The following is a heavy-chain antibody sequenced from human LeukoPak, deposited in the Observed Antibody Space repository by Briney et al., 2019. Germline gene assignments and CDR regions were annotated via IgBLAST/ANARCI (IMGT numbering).Heavy chain of an antibody. Sequence: PGGSLRLSCAASGFTLSCYDMNLVRPAPGKGLEWGSYISSSGSTIYYADSVKGRFTISRDKSKISLCRQMSSLRAGDTAVYYCTSEPRRNFCDPWGQGTLVTVSS. CDR2: ISSSGSTI. CDR3: TSEPRRNFCDP. J-gene: IGHJ5*02. D-gene: IGHD1-7*01. CDR1: GFTLSCYD. V-gene: IGHV3-48*03.